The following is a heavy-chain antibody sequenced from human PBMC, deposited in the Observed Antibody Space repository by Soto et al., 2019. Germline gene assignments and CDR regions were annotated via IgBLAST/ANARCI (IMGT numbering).Heavy chain of an antibody. J-gene: IGHJ3*02. CDR3: ARDRYTITFGGVIEGDAFDI. CDR1: GGSISSGGYY. V-gene: IGHV4-31*03. Sequence: SETLSLTCTVSGGSISSGGYYWSWIRQHPGKGLEWIGYIYYSGSTYYNPSLKSRVTISVDTSKNQFSLKLSSVTAADTAVYYCARDRYTITFGGVIEGDAFDIWGQGTMVTVSS. CDR2: IYYSGST. D-gene: IGHD3-16*02.